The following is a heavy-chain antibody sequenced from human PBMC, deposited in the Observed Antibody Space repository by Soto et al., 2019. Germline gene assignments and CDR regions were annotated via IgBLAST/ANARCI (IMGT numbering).Heavy chain of an antibody. V-gene: IGHV1-18*01. CDR3: ARGTGLNDGSDL. Sequence: QVHLVQSGGEVKKPGASVKISCQTSGYTFSNYGITWVRQAPGRGLGWVGWVNGDSGNTNYAQNMEGRVTMTTDASTATADMELRNLRSDDTATYYCARGTGLNDGSDLWGQGTVVSVSS. J-gene: IGHJ3*01. CDR1: GYTFSNYG. CDR2: VNGDSGNT.